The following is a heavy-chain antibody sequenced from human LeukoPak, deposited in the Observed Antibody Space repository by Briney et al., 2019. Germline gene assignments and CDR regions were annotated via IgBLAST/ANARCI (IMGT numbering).Heavy chain of an antibody. V-gene: IGHV4-59*01. J-gene: IGHJ5*02. CDR3: ASAALGGWFAP. CDR1: GGSINSFY. Sequence: SETLSLTCTVSGGSINSFYWSWIRQSPGKGLEWIGYISFSGSATYNPSLKSRVTISVDTSKNQYSLNLTSVTAADTAFYYYASAALGGWFAPWGQGTLVTVSS. CDR2: ISFSGSA.